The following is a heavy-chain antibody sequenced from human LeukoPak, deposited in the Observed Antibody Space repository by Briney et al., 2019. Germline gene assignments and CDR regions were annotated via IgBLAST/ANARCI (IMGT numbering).Heavy chain of an antibody. CDR2: INPSDENT. Sequence: ASVKVSCKTSGYTFTNYYLHWVRQAPGQGLEWMAIINPSDENTRYAQKFHGRVTMTRDTSTSTVYMELRSLRSEDTAVYYCVTFTYDSSGYSFEVADYWGRGTLVTVSS. CDR1: GYTFTNYY. CDR3: VTFTYDSSGYSFEVADY. D-gene: IGHD3-22*01. V-gene: IGHV1-46*03. J-gene: IGHJ4*02.